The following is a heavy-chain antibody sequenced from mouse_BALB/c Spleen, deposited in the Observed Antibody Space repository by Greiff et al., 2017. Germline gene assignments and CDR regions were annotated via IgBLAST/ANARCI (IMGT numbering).Heavy chain of an antibody. J-gene: IGHJ4*01. CDR1: GYTFTNYW. Sequence: QVQLQQSGAELVRPGTSVKISCKASGYTFTNYWLGWVKQRPGHGLEWIGDIYPGGGYTNYNEKFKGKATLTADTSSSTAYMQLSSLTSEDSAVYCCARGKGYYAMDYWGQGTSVTVSS. CDR2: IYPGGGYT. V-gene: IGHV1-63*02. CDR3: ARGKGYYAMDY.